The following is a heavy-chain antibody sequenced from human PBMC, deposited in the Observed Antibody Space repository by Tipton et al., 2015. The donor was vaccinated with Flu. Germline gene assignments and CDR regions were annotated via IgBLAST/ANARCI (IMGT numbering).Heavy chain of an antibody. CDR1: GFTFSSYE. CDR2: ISSSGSTI. CDR3: AGGSGWLITD. V-gene: IGHV3-48*03. J-gene: IGHJ4*02. Sequence: SLRLSCAASGFTFSSYEMNWVRQAPGKGLEWVSYISSSGSTISYADSVKGRFTISRDNAKNSLYLQMNSLRAEDTAVYYCAGGSGWLITDWGQGTLVTVSS. D-gene: IGHD6-19*01.